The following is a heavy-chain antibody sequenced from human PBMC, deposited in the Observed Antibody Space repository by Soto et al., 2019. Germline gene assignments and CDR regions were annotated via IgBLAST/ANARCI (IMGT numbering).Heavy chain of an antibody. CDR2: IYYSGST. D-gene: IGHD3-9*01. V-gene: IGHV4-59*08. Sequence: SETLSLTCTVSGGSISSYYWSWIRQPPGKGLEWIGYIYYSGSTNYNPSLKSRVTISVDTSKNQFSLKLSSVTAADTAVYYCARFNLLRYFDWLAYDAFDIWGQGTMVTVSS. CDR3: ARFNLLRYFDWLAYDAFDI. CDR1: GGSISSYY. J-gene: IGHJ3*02.